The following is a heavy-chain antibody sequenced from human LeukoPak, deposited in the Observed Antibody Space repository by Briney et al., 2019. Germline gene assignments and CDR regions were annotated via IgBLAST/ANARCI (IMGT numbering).Heavy chain of an antibody. CDR2: ISSNRSYI. D-gene: IGHD2-2*01. J-gene: IGHJ4*02. CDR3: ARDVGGRYCSSTSCYSAH. CDR1: GFTFSSYS. V-gene: IGHV3-21*01. Sequence: GGSLRLSCAASGFTFSSYSMNWVRQAPGKGLEWVSSISSNRSYIYYADSVRGRFTISRDNAKNTLYLPMNSLRAEDTAVYYCARDVGGRYCSSTSCYSAHWGQGTLVTVSS.